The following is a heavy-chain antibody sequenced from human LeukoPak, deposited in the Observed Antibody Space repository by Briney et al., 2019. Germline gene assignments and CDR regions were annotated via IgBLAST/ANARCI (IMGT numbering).Heavy chain of an antibody. CDR2: INAGNGNT. J-gene: IGHJ4*02. Sequence: ASVKVSCKASGYTFTSYAMHRVRQAPGQRLEWMGWINAGNGNTKYSQKFQGRVTITRDTSASTAYMELSSLRSEDTAVYYCAREGIAVAGDFDYWGQGTLVTVSS. V-gene: IGHV1-3*01. CDR3: AREGIAVAGDFDY. CDR1: GYTFTSYA. D-gene: IGHD6-19*01.